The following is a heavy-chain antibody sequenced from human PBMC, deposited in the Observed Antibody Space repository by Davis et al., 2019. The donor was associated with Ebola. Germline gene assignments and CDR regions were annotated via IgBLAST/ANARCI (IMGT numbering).Heavy chain of an antibody. D-gene: IGHD5-18*01. CDR1: RGTFRSYS. Sequence: AASVKVSRQASRGTFRSYSISWVRQAPGQGLEWMGGIIPIFGTANYAQKFQGRVTITADESTSTAYMELSSLRSEDTAVYYCARGLDTAMVPPLHYWGQGTLVTVSS. J-gene: IGHJ4*02. V-gene: IGHV1-69*01. CDR2: IIPIFGTA. CDR3: ARGLDTAMVPPLHY.